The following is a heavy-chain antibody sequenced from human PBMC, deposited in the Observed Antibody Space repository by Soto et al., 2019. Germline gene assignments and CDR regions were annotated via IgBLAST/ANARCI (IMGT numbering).Heavy chain of an antibody. D-gene: IGHD4-17*01. CDR1: GFTFSSYR. J-gene: IGHJ4*02. V-gene: IGHV3-33*01. Sequence: LSCAASGFTFSSYRMHWVRQAPGKGLEWVAVIWYDGSNKYYADSVKGRFTISRDNSKNKLYLQMNSLRAEETAVYYCARDNDYGEVFADYWGQGILVSVSA. CDR2: IWYDGSNK. CDR3: ARDNDYGEVFADY.